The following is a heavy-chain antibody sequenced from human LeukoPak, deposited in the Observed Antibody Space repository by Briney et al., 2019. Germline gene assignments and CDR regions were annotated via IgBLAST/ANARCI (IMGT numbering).Heavy chain of an antibody. D-gene: IGHD1-26*01. CDR1: GGSFSGYY. Sequence: PSETLSLTCAVYGGSFSGYYWSWIRQPPGKGLEWIGSIYYSGSTYYNPSLKSRVTVSVDTSKNQFSLKVSSVTAADTAVYYCARSYSGSPIDYWGQGTLVTVSS. CDR3: ARSYSGSPIDY. V-gene: IGHV4-34*01. CDR2: IYYSGST. J-gene: IGHJ4*02.